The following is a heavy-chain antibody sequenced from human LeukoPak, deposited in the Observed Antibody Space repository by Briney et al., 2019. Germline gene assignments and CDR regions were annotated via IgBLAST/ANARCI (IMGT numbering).Heavy chain of an antibody. D-gene: IGHD5-18*01. CDR1: GFTFSSYS. CDR2: ISSSSSTI. J-gene: IGHJ4*02. V-gene: IGHV3-48*01. Sequence: QPGGSLRLSCAASGFTFSSYSMNWVRQAPGKGLEWVSYISSSSSTIYYADSVKGRFTISRDSAKNSLYLQMSSLRAEDTAVYYCARDWSDTAVDYWGQGTLVTVSS. CDR3: ARDWSDTAVDY.